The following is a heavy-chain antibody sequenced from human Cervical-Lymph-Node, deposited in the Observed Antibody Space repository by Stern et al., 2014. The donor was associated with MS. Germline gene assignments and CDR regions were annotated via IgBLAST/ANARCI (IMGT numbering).Heavy chain of an antibody. CDR3: ARQRYFDY. CDR2: IFPGGSDI. J-gene: IGHJ4*02. CDR1: GYTFTSYW. Sequence: EMQLVESGPEVKRPGESLKISCQASGYTFTSYWIGWVRQMPGKGLEWIAIIFPGGSDIRYSPSFQGQVTISADQSSSTAYLQWNNLKASDTAIYYCARQRYFDYWGQGTLVTVSS. V-gene: IGHV5-51*01.